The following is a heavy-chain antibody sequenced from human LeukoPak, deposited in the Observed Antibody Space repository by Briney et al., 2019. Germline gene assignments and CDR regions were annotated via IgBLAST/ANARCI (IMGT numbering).Heavy chain of an antibody. Sequence: SETLSLTCTVSSGSISSYYWGWIRQPPGKGLEWIGSIYYSGSTYYNPSLKSRVTISVDTSKNQFSLKLSSVTAADTAVYYCARNVEMATASDYWGQGTLVTVSS. CDR1: SGSISSYY. J-gene: IGHJ4*02. CDR2: IYYSGST. CDR3: ARNVEMATASDY. D-gene: IGHD5-24*01. V-gene: IGHV4-39*01.